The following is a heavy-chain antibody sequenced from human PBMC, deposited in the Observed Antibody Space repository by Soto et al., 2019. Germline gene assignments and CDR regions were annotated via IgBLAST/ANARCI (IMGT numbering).Heavy chain of an antibody. CDR2: ISSSSSTI. V-gene: IGHV3-48*02. D-gene: IGHD3-16*02. CDR1: GFTFSSYS. CDR3: ARDPSFIMITFGGVIGQFDY. J-gene: IGHJ4*02. Sequence: HPGGSLRLSCAASGFTFSSYSMNWVRQAPGKGLEWVSYISSSSSTIYYADSVKGRFTISRDNAKNSLYLQMNSLRDEDTAVYYCARDPSFIMITFGGVIGQFDYWGQGTLVTVSS.